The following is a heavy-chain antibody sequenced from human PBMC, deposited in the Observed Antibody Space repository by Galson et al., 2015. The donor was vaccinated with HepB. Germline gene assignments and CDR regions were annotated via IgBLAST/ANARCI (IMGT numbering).Heavy chain of an antibody. Sequence: SVKVSCKASGYTFTSYAMHWVRQAPGQRLEWMGWINAGNGNTKYSQKFQGRVTITRDTSASTAYMELSSLRSEDTAVYYCARDTAMVMYYFDYWGQGTLVTVSS. D-gene: IGHD5-18*01. CDR3: ARDTAMVMYYFDY. V-gene: IGHV1-3*01. CDR2: INAGNGNT. CDR1: GYTFTSYA. J-gene: IGHJ4*02.